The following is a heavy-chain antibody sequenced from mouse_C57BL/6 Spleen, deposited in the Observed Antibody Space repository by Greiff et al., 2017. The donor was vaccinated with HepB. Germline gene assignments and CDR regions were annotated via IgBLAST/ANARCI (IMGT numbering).Heavy chain of an antibody. CDR2: ISDGGSYT. Sequence: EVQVVESGGGLVKPGGSLKLSCAASGFTFSSYAMSWVRQTPEKRLEWVATISDGGSYTYYPDNVKGRFTISRDNAKNNLYLQMSHLKSEDTAMYYCAREGSNYPSFDYWGQGTTLTVSS. V-gene: IGHV5-4*01. CDR3: AREGSNYPSFDY. D-gene: IGHD2-5*01. J-gene: IGHJ2*01. CDR1: GFTFSSYA.